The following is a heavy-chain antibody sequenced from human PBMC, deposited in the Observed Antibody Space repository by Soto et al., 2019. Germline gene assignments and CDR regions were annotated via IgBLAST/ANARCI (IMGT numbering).Heavy chain of an antibody. CDR3: ARGVLLWFGEPSNDYYYYGMDV. Sequence: TSETLSLTCTVSGGSVSSYYWSWIRQPPGKGLEWIGYISYSGSTNYNPSLKSRVTISVDTSKNQFSLKLSSVTAADTAVYYCARGVLLWFGEPSNDYYYYGMDVWGQGTTVTVSS. V-gene: IGHV4-59*02. D-gene: IGHD3-10*01. J-gene: IGHJ6*02. CDR2: ISYSGST. CDR1: GGSVSSYY.